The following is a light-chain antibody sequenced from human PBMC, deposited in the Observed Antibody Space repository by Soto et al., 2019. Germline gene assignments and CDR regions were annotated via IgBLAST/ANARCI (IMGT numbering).Light chain of an antibody. J-gene: IGKJ2*01. CDR3: QQHTNGRYA. CDR1: LSVGYN. CDR2: DAS. V-gene: IGKV3-11*01. Sequence: EIVLTQSPATLSLSPGERATLSCRASLSVGYNLAWYQQKPGQAPRLLIYDASTRATGIPARFSGSGSGTDFTLTISSLEPEDFAVYYCQQHTNGRYAFGQGTKLEIK.